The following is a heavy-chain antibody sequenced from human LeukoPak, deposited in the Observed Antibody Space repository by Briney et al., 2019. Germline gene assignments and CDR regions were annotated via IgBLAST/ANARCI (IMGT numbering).Heavy chain of an antibody. CDR2: ISYDGSNK. CDR1: GFTFSSYG. Sequence: ETGGSLRLSCAASGFTFSSYGMHWVRQAPGKGLEWVAVISYDGSNKYYADSVKGRFTISRDNSKNTLYLQMNSLRAEDTAVYYCARASGSGWYFSCDYWGQGTLVTVSS. J-gene: IGHJ4*02. CDR3: ARASGSGWYFSCDY. D-gene: IGHD6-19*01. V-gene: IGHV3-30*03.